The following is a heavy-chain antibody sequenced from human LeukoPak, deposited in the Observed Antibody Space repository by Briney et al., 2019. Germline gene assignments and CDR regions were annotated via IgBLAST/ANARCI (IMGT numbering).Heavy chain of an antibody. D-gene: IGHD5-18*01. V-gene: IGHV3-43*02. CDR2: VSGNGDTT. J-gene: IGHJ4*02. CDR1: GFTFDNYA. Sequence: GGSLRLSCAASGFTFDNYAMHWVRQAPGRGLEWVSIVSGNGDTTYYADSVKGRFTISRDNSKNTLYLQMNSLRAEDTGVYYCARDNTAMVGLDYWGQGTLVTVSS. CDR3: ARDNTAMVGLDY.